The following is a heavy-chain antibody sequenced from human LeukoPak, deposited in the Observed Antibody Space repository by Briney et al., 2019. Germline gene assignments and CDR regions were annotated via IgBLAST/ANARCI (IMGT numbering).Heavy chain of an antibody. CDR3: VKSGGYGLIDY. CDR1: GGSISSSSYY. V-gene: IGHV4-39*01. J-gene: IGHJ4*02. CDR2: IYYTGST. D-gene: IGHD6-19*01. Sequence: SETLSLTCTVSGGSISSSSYYWGWVRQPPGRGLEWIGNIYYTGSTYYNASLQSRVTISIDMSKNQFSLRLSSVTAADTAMYYCVKSGGYGLIDYWGQGTLVTVSS.